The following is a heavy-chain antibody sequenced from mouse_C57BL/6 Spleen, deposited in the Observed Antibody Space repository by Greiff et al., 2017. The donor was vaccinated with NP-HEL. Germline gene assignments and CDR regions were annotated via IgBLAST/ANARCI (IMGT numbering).Heavy chain of an antibody. CDR1: GFTFSSYT. CDR2: ISGGGGNT. D-gene: IGHD1-1*01. CDR3: ARQGVITTVVAPFDY. Sequence: EVMLVESGGGLVKPGGSLKLSCAASGFTFSSYTMSWVRQTPEKRLEWVATISGGGGNTYYPDSVKGRFTISRDNAKNTLYLQMSSLRSEDTALYYCARQGVITTVVAPFDYWGQGTTLTVSS. V-gene: IGHV5-9*01. J-gene: IGHJ2*01.